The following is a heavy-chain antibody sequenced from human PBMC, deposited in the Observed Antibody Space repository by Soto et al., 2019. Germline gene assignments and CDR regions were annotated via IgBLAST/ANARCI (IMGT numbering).Heavy chain of an antibody. V-gene: IGHV3-48*01. CDR2: ISSSSSTI. Sequence: EVQLVESGGGLVQPGGSLRLSCAASGFTFSSYSMNWVRQAPGKGLEWVSYISSSSSTIYYADSVKGRFTSSRDNAKNSLYLQITSLRAEDTAVYYCARANYYGSPGDFDYWGQGTLVTVSS. D-gene: IGHD3-10*01. CDR1: GFTFSSYS. CDR3: ARANYYGSPGDFDY. J-gene: IGHJ4*02.